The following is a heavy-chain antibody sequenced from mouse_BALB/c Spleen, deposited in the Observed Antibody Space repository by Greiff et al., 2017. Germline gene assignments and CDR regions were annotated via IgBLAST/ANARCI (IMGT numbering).Heavy chain of an antibody. D-gene: IGHD1-1*01. CDR2: INPSSGYT. CDR1: GYTFTSYT. V-gene: IGHV1-4*01. CDR3: ARWVLTTVVRVYAMDY. Sequence: VKLQESGAELARPGASVKMSCKASGYTFTSYTMHWVKQRPGQGLEWIGYINPSSGYTNYNQKFKDKATLTADKSSSTAYMQLSSLTSEDSAVYYCARWVLTTVVRVYAMDYWGQGTSVTVSS. J-gene: IGHJ4*01.